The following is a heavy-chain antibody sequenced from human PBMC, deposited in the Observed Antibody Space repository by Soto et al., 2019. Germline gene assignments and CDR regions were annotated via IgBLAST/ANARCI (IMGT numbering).Heavy chain of an antibody. CDR3: ANTPFGELLSFVSNYYYYMDV. Sequence: GGSLRLSCAASGFTFSSYAMSWVRQAPGKGLEWVSAISGSGGSTYYADSVKGRFTISRDNSKNTLYLQMNSLRAEDTAVYYCANTPFGELLSFVSNYYYYMDVWGKGTTVTVSS. V-gene: IGHV3-23*01. J-gene: IGHJ6*03. D-gene: IGHD3-10*01. CDR1: GFTFSSYA. CDR2: ISGSGGST.